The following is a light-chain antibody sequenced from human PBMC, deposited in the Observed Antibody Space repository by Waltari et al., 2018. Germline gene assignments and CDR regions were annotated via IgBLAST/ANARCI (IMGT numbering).Light chain of an antibody. CDR2: KAS. CDR1: QTIDTW. Sequence: DIQMTQSPSTLSASVGDRVTITCRASQTIDTWLAWYQQKSGKAPKLLISKASTLESGVPSRFSGSGSGAEFTLTISSLQPDDFATYYCQQYYTYCTFGQGTKLEIK. V-gene: IGKV1-5*03. CDR3: QQYYTYCT. J-gene: IGKJ2*02.